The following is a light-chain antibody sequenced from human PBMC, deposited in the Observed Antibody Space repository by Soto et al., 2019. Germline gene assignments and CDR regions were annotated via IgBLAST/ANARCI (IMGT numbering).Light chain of an antibody. Sequence: EILMTQSPATLSVSPWERATLSCRASQSVNIYLAWYQQKPGQAPRLLIFGASYRATGIPAMFSGSGSGTEFNLTISSLQSEDFAVYFCQQYDDWLRLTFGGGTKVEIK. J-gene: IGKJ4*01. V-gene: IGKV3D-15*01. CDR2: GAS. CDR3: QQYDDWLRLT. CDR1: QSVNIY.